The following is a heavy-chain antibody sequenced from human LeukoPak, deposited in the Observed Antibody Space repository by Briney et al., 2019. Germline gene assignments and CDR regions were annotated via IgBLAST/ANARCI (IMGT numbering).Heavy chain of an antibody. Sequence: PSETLSLTCAVYGWSFSGYYWSWIRQPPGKGLEWIGEINHSGSTNYNPSLKSRVTISVDTSKNQFSLKLSSVTAADTAVYYCARGKGGRSDSSGYYPNWGQGTLVTVSS. CDR2: INHSGST. J-gene: IGHJ4*02. CDR1: GWSFSGYY. D-gene: IGHD3-22*01. V-gene: IGHV4-34*01. CDR3: ARGKGGRSDSSGYYPN.